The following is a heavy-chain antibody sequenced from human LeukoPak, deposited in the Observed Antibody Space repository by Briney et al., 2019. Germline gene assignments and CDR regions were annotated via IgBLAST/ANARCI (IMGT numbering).Heavy chain of an antibody. J-gene: IGHJ4*02. CDR1: GFSFSSYA. CDR2: VSESGDGT. Sequence: PGGSLRLSCAASGFSFSSYATSWVRQAPGKGLEWVSSVSESGDGTYYADSVMGRFIICSDNSRKTYHLQMDSLRADDTAIYYCAKGKVNHLGALDFWGQGTLVTVSS. D-gene: IGHD1-26*01. V-gene: IGHV3-23*01. CDR3: AKGKVNHLGALDF.